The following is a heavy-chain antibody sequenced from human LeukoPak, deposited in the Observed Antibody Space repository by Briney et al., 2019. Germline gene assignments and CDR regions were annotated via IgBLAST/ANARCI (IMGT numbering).Heavy chain of an antibody. CDR2: INPNSGGT. D-gene: IGHD3-9*01. J-gene: IGHJ4*02. Sequence: SVKLSCKASGFTFTDYYIHWVRHAPGQGLEWMGWINPNSGGTNYAPKFQGRVTMTRDTSISTAYVELTSLRSDDTAVYYCARGDVDWGGYFDYWGQGALVTVSS. V-gene: IGHV1-2*02. CDR3: ARGDVDWGGYFDY. CDR1: GFTFTDYY.